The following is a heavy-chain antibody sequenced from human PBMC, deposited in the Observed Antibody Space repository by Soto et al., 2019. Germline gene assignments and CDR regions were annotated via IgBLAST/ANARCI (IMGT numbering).Heavy chain of an antibody. D-gene: IGHD1-1*01. Sequence: SETLSLTCTVSGGSISSSSYYWGWIRQPPGKELEWIGSIYYSGSTYYNPSLKSLITISEDTPKNQFSRKLSSGTAADTAVYYCAISRYNWNDVAFDIWGQGTMVTVSS. CDR2: IYYSGST. V-gene: IGHV4-39*01. CDR3: AISRYNWNDVAFDI. CDR1: GGSISSSSYY. J-gene: IGHJ3*02.